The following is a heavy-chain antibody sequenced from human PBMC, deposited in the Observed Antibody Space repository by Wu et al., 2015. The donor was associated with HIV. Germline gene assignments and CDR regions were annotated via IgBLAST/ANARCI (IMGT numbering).Heavy chain of an antibody. CDR2: ISAYNGNT. J-gene: IGHJ6*02. D-gene: IGHD5-24*01. CDR1: GYTFTSYG. CDR3: ARDYYPEMATNEEPYYYYGMDV. Sequence: QVQLVQSGAEVKKPGASVKVSCKASGYTFTSYGISWVRQAPGQGLEWMGWISAYNGNTNYAQKLQGRVTMTTDTSTSTAYMELRSLRSDDTAVYYCARDYYPEMATNEEPYYYYGMDVSGPRDHGHRLL. V-gene: IGHV1-18*01.